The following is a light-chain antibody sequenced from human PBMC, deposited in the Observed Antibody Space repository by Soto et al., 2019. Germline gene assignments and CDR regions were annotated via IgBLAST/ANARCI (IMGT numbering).Light chain of an antibody. J-gene: IGKJ2*01. CDR2: DAS. CDR1: QSVSSS. V-gene: IGKV3-11*01. CDR3: QQRSNWPYT. Sequence: EIVLTQSPPTLSLSPGERATLSCRASQSVSSSLAWYQQKPGQAPRLLIYDASNRATGIPARFSGSGSGTDFTLPISSLEPEDFAVYYCQQRSNWPYTFGQGTKLEIK.